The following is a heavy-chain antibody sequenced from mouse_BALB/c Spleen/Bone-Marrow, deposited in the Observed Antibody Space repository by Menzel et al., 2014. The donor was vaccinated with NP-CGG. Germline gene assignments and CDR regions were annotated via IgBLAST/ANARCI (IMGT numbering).Heavy chain of an antibody. CDR3: ARRWDVYYFDY. CDR1: GFDFSRYW. J-gene: IGHJ2*01. CDR2: TNPDSSTI. D-gene: IGHD4-1*01. V-gene: IGHV4-1*02. Sequence: EVHLVESGGGLVQPGGSLKLSCAASGFDFSRYWMSWVRQAPGKGLEWIGETNPDSSTINYTPSLKDKFIISRDNAKNTLYLQMSKVRSEDTALYYCARRWDVYYFDYWGQGTTLTVSS.